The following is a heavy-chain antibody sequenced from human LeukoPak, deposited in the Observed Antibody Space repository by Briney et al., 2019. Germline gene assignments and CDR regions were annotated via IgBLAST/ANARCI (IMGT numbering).Heavy chain of an antibody. CDR2: ISAYNGNT. CDR3: ASDCSSTSCYELDDAFDI. V-gene: IGHV1-18*01. D-gene: IGHD2-2*01. CDR1: GYTFTSYG. Sequence: ASVKVSCKASGYTFTSYGISWVRQAPGQGLEWMGWISAYNGNTNYAQKLQGRVTMTTDTSTSTAYMEQRSLRSDDTAVYYCASDCSSTSCYELDDAFDIWGQGTMVTVSS. J-gene: IGHJ3*02.